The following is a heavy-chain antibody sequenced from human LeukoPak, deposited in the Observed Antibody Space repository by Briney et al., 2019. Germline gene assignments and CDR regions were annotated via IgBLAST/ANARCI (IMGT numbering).Heavy chain of an antibody. CDR1: GYTFTSYY. D-gene: IGHD5-18*01. Sequence: ASVNVSCKASGYTFTSYYMHWVRQAPGQGLEWMGIINPSGGSTSYAQKFQGRVTMTRDTSTSTVYMELSSLRSEDTAVYYCARDGSPTAMDDRRLPDYWGQGTLVTVSS. CDR2: INPSGGST. V-gene: IGHV1-46*01. CDR3: ARDGSPTAMDDRRLPDY. J-gene: IGHJ4*02.